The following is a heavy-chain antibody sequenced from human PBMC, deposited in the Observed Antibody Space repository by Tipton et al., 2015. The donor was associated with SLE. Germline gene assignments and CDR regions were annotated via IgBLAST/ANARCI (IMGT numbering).Heavy chain of an antibody. V-gene: IGHV4-39*07. J-gene: IGHJ5*02. CDR1: GDSISSNNYY. CDR2: IFPSGSA. Sequence: TLSLTCIVSGDSISSNNYYWVWIRQPPGKGLEWIGSIFPSGSAYYNPSLKSRVTISVDKSKNQFSLKLSSVTAADTAVYYCAREGLEGSCSSTSCYRGWFDPWGQGTLVTVSS. D-gene: IGHD2-2*02. CDR3: AREGLEGSCSSTSCYRGWFDP.